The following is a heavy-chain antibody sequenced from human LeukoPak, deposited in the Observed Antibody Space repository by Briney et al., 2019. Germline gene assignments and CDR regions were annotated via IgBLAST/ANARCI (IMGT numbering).Heavy chain of an antibody. CDR2: INPNSGGT. CDR1: GYTYTGYY. CDR3: ARGRYFDWSRLYYFDY. V-gene: IGHV1-2*04. Sequence: ASVKVSCKASGYTYTGYYMHWVRQDPGQGLEWMGWINPNSGGTNYAQKFQGWVTMTRDTSISTAYMELSRLRSDDTAVYYCARGRYFDWSRLYYFDYWGQGTLVTVSS. J-gene: IGHJ4*02. D-gene: IGHD3-9*01.